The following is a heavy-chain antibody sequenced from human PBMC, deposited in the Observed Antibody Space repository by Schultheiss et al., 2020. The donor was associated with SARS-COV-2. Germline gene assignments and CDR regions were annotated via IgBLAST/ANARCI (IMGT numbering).Heavy chain of an antibody. D-gene: IGHD5-24*01. CDR2: IIPIFGTA. Sequence: SVKVSCKASDYTFTSYGISWVRQAPGQGLEWMGGIIPIFGTANYAQKFQGRVTITADESTSTAYMELSSLRSDDTAVYYCATEGLKDGYNWYYYGMDVWGQGTTVTVSS. CDR3: ATEGLKDGYNWYYYGMDV. V-gene: IGHV1-69*13. J-gene: IGHJ6*02. CDR1: DYTFTSYG.